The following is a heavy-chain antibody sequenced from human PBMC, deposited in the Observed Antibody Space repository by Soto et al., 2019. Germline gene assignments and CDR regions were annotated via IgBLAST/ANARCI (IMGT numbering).Heavy chain of an antibody. V-gene: IGHV1-8*01. Sequence: QVQLVQSGAEVKKPGASVKVSCKASGYTFTSYDINWVRQATGQGLEWMGWMNPNSGNTGYAQKFQGRVTMTRKTSISTAYMELTSLRSEDTAVYYCARNSLPRRYNWNYWGGTTDYYGMDVWGQGTTVTVSS. J-gene: IGHJ6*02. D-gene: IGHD1-7*01. CDR2: MNPNSGNT. CDR1: GYTFTSYD. CDR3: ARNSLPRRYNWNYWGGTTDYYGMDV.